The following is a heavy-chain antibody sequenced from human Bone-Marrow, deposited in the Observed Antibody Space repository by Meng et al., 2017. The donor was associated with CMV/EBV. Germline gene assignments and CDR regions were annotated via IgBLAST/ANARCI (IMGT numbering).Heavy chain of an antibody. V-gene: IGHV3-74*01. D-gene: IGHD3-3*01. CDR3: ARVLRGYYDFWSGYYTAYGMDV. CDR2: INSAGSST. Sequence: GESLKISCAASGFTFSSYWMHWVRQAPGKGLVWVSRINSAGSSTSYADYVKGRFTISRDNAKNTLYLQMNSLRAEDTAVYYCARVLRGYYDFWSGYYTAYGMDVWGQGTTVTVSS. CDR1: GFTFSSYW. J-gene: IGHJ6*02.